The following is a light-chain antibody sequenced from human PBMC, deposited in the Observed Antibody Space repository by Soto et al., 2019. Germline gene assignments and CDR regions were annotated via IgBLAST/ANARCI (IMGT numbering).Light chain of an antibody. Sequence: DIPMTQSPSTLSASVGDRVTITCRASQSISNWLAWYQQKPGKAPRLLIYKASSLQSGVPSRFSGSGSGTQFTLSISSLKPDDFATYYCQQYGSYSRTFGRGTKVEI. CDR2: KAS. V-gene: IGKV1-5*03. CDR1: QSISNW. CDR3: QQYGSYSRT. J-gene: IGKJ1*01.